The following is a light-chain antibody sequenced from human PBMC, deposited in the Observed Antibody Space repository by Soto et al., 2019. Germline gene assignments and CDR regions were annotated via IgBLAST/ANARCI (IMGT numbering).Light chain of an antibody. V-gene: IGKV1-39*01. J-gene: IGKJ1*01. CDR1: QSISRY. CDR2: VAS. Sequence: DIQMTQSPSSLSASVGDRVTITCRASQSISRYLNWYKQKPGKAPKVLIYVASNLQSGVPSRFSGSGSGTDFTLTISSLQPEDFATYYCQQSYSTPVTFGQGTKVEIK. CDR3: QQSYSTPVT.